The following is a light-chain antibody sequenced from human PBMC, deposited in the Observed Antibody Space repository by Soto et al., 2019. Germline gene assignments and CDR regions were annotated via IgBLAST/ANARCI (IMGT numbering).Light chain of an antibody. CDR1: QTISSTY. CDR2: AAS. J-gene: IGKJ3*01. Sequence: EIVLTPSPGTLSLSPVDRATLSCRASQTISSTYLAWYQPNPGQAPRLLIYAASTRATGVPDRFSGSGSGTDFTLTISRLEPEDFAVYHCLQYSNSPSRGFSFGPGTKVDI. CDR3: LQYSNSPSRGFS. V-gene: IGKV3-20*01.